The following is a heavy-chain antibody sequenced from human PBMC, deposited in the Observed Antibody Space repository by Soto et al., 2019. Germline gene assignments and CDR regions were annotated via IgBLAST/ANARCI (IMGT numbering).Heavy chain of an antibody. Sequence: GGSLRLSCAASGFTFSSYGMHWVRQAPGKGLEWVAVIWYDGSNKYYADSVKGRFTISRDNSKNTLYLQMNSLRAEDTAVYYCARDPEIAPSHFDYWGQGTLVTVSS. CDR2: IWYDGSNK. CDR1: GFTFSSYG. V-gene: IGHV3-33*01. CDR3: ARDPEIAPSHFDY. J-gene: IGHJ4*02.